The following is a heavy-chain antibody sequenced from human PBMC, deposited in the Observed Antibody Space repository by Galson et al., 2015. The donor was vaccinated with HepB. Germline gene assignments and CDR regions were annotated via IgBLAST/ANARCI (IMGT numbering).Heavy chain of an antibody. V-gene: IGHV3-21*01. J-gene: IGHJ5*02. CDR2: ISSSSSYI. CDR3: ARGVWSTHNWFDP. Sequence: SLRLSCAASGFTFSSYSMNWVRQAPGVGLEWVSSISSSSSYIYYADSVKGRFTISRDNAKNSLYLQMNSLRAEDTAVYYCARGVWSTHNWFDPWGQGTLVTVSS. CDR1: GFTFSSYS. D-gene: IGHD3-3*01.